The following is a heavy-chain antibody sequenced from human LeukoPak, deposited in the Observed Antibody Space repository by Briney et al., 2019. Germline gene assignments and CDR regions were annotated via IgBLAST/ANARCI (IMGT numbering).Heavy chain of an antibody. CDR2: IKSKTDGGTT. CDR3: TTDRPYYYDSSG. V-gene: IGHV3-15*01. D-gene: IGHD3-22*01. J-gene: IGHJ4*02. Sequence: GGSLRLSCAASGFTFSSFTTNWVRQAPGKGLEWVGRIKSKTDGGTTDYAAPMKGRFTISRDDSKNTLYQQMNSLKTEDTAVYYCTTDRPYYYDSSGGGQGTLVTVSS. CDR1: GFTFSSFT.